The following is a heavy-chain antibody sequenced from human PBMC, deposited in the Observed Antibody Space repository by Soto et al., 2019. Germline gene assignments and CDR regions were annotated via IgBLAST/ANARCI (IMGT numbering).Heavy chain of an antibody. V-gene: IGHV3-23*01. CDR3: AKDLWRYSYEWGVENYFDY. Sequence: EVQLLESGGGLVQPGGSLRLSCAASGFTFSSYAMSWVHQAPGKGLEWVSAISGSGGSTYYADSVKGRFTISRDNSKNTLYLQMNSLRAEDTAVYYCAKDLWRYSYEWGVENYFDYWGQGTLVTVSS. CDR1: GFTFSSYA. CDR2: ISGSGGST. D-gene: IGHD5-18*01. J-gene: IGHJ4*02.